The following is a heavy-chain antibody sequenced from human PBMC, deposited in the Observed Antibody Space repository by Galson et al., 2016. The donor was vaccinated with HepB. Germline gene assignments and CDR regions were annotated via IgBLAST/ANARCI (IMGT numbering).Heavy chain of an antibody. D-gene: IGHD1-26*01. CDR2: KYWDDDK. Sequence: PALVKPTQTLTLTCTFSGFSLSTTGVGVGWIRQPPGKALEWIALKYWDDDKYYNPSLKTRLIITKDTSKNQVVLTMTNMDPVDTATYYCAHRRGSGSPWAYGAFDIWGQGTMVTVSS. CDR1: GFSLSTTGVG. V-gene: IGHV2-5*02. CDR3: AHRRGSGSPWAYGAFDI. J-gene: IGHJ3*02.